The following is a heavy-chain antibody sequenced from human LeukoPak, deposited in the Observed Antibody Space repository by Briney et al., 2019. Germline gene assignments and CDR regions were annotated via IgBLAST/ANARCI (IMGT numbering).Heavy chain of an antibody. V-gene: IGHV1-69*05. CDR3: ARNANGGNQYYFDY. D-gene: IGHD4-23*01. Sequence: ASVKVSCKASGGTFSSYAISWVRQAPGQGLEWMGGIIPIFGTANYAQKFQGRVTITTDESTSTAYMELSSLRSEDTAVYYCARNANGGNQYYFDYWGQGTLVTVSS. CDR2: IIPIFGTA. J-gene: IGHJ4*02. CDR1: GGTFSSYA.